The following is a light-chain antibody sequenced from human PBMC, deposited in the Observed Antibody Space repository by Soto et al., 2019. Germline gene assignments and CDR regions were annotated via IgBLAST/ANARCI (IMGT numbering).Light chain of an antibody. J-gene: IGLJ2*01. CDR3: SSYTSSSTLV. V-gene: IGLV2-14*01. CDR2: EVS. CDR1: SSDVGGYNY. Sequence: SVMTVHAAVSGTPGQSITISCTGSSSDVGGYNYVSWYQQHPGKAPKLMIYEVSNRPSGISNRFSGSKSGNTASLTLSGLQAEDEADYYCSSYTSSSTLVFGGGTKVTVL.